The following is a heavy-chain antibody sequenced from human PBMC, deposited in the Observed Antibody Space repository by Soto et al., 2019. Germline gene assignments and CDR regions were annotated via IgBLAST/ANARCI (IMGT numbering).Heavy chain of an antibody. CDR1: GGTFSSYA. J-gene: IGHJ6*04. D-gene: IGHD6-13*01. V-gene: IGHV1-69*12. CDR3: ARHVPAAGYYYGMDV. Sequence: QVQLVQSGAEVKKPGSSVKVSCKASGGTFSSYAISWVRQAPGQGLEWMGGIIPIFGTANYAQRFQGRVTITAAESTSTAYMELSSPRSEDTAVYYCARHVPAAGYYYGMDVWGKGAPVTVSS. CDR2: IIPIFGTA.